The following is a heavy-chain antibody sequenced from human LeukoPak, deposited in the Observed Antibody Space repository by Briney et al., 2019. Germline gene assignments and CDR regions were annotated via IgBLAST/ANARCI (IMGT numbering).Heavy chain of an antibody. J-gene: IGHJ4*02. CDR2: VSPSGGGT. D-gene: IGHD3-10*01. CDR3: AQGLWFGELFYFDY. V-gene: IGHV3-23*01. CDR1: GFTFSSYG. Sequence: HAGGSLRLSCAASGFTFSSYGMNWVRQAPGKGLEWISGVSPSGGGTYYADFVRGRFTISRDDSKNTLYLQMNSLRGDDTAVYYCAQGLWFGELFYFDYWGQGTLVTVSS.